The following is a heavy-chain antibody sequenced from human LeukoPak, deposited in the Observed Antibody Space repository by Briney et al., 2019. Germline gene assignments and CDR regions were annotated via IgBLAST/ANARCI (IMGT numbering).Heavy chain of an antibody. J-gene: IGHJ5*02. CDR2: INAGNGNT. CDR3: AREFNVLRYFDWLSDLPNWFDP. V-gene: IGHV1-3*01. D-gene: IGHD3-9*01. Sequence: ASVKVSCKASGYTFTSYAMHWVRQAPGQRLEWMGWINAGNGNTEYSQKFQGRVTITRDTSASTAYMELSSLRSEDTAVYYCAREFNVLRYFDWLSDLPNWFDPWGQGTLVTVSS. CDR1: GYTFTSYA.